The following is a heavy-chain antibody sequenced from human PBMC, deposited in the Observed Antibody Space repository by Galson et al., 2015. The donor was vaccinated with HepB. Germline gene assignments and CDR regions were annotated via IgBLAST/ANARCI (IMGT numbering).Heavy chain of an antibody. Sequence: SLRLSCAASGFTFSSYAMSWVRQAPGKGLECVSSISGSGAMIYYVDSVKGRFTISRDNSKKMLYLQMNSLRAEGTAVYYCAKFQGNRSPYDMDVWGQGTPVTVSS. V-gene: IGHV3-23*01. CDR1: GFTFSSYA. D-gene: IGHD3-10*01. J-gene: IGHJ6*02. CDR3: AKFQGNRSPYDMDV. CDR2: ISGSGAMI.